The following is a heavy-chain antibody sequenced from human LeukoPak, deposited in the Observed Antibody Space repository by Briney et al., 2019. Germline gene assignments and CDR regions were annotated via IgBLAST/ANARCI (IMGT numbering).Heavy chain of an antibody. V-gene: IGHV4-4*09. D-gene: IGHD2-2*01. CDR1: GVSITNYY. CDR2: IYSSGST. Sequence: SETLSLTCTVSGVSITNYYWSWIRQPPGKGLEWIGYIYSSGSTNYDPSLKSRVTISEDMSKNQFSLKLTSVTAADTAVYYCARLAGSTIANYYFDHWGQGTLVTVSS. CDR3: ARLAGSTIANYYFDH. J-gene: IGHJ4*02.